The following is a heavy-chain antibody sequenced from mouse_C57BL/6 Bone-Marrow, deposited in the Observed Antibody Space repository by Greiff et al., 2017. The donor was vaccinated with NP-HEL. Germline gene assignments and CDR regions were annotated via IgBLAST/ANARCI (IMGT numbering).Heavy chain of an antibody. J-gene: IGHJ3*01. Sequence: VQLQQPGAELVKPGASVKMSCKASGYTFTSYWITWVKQRPGQGLEWIGDIYPGSGSTNYNEKFKSKATLTVDTSSSTAYMQLSSLTSEDSAVYYCARESYYYGSVAYWGQGTLVTVSA. CDR2: IYPGSGST. D-gene: IGHD1-1*01. V-gene: IGHV1-55*01. CDR3: ARESYYYGSVAY. CDR1: GYTFTSYW.